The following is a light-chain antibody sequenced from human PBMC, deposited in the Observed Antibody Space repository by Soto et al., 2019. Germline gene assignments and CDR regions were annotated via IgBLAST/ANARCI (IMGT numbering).Light chain of an antibody. CDR1: SGHSSYA. CDR2: LNSDGSH. Sequence: QPVLTQSPSASASLGASVKLTCTLSSGHSSYAIAWHQQQPEKGPRYLMKLNSDGSHSKGDGIPDRFSGSSSGAERYLTISSLQSEDEADSYCQTWDTGIRVVFAGGTKVTVL. CDR3: QTWDTGIRVV. J-gene: IGLJ2*01. V-gene: IGLV4-69*01.